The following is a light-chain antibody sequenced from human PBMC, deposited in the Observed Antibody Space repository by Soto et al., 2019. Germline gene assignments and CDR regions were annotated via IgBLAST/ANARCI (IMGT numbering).Light chain of an antibody. CDR2: GAS. V-gene: IGKV3-20*01. CDR3: QQYGKSPRT. J-gene: IGKJ1*01. Sequence: EIVLTQSPGTLSLSPGERATLSCRASQSVSSSYLVWHQQKPGQAPRLLIYGASSRATGIPARFSGSGSGTDFTLTISRLEPEDFAVYDCQQYGKSPRTFGQGTKGEIK. CDR1: QSVSSSY.